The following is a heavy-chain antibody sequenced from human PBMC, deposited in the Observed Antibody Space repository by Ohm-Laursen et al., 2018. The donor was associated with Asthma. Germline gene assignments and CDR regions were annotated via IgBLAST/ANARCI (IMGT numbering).Heavy chain of an antibody. CDR1: GFIFHTYA. CDR2: ITSERSGGTR. CDR3: ATYNQYNAFDL. D-gene: IGHD1-14*01. J-gene: IGHJ3*01. V-gene: IGHV3-15*01. Sequence: SLRLSCAASGFIFHTYAMTWVRQSPGKGLEWVGRITSERSGGTRAYAAPVKDRFTISRDDSKTTLYLQMNSLETEDTAVYFCATYNQYNAFDLWGQGTMVTVSS.